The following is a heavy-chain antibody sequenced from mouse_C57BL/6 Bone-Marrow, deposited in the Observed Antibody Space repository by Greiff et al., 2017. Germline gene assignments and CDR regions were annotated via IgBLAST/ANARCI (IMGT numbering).Heavy chain of an antibody. CDR3: TREGGSYAMDY. V-gene: IGHV5-9-1*02. J-gene: IGHJ4*01. D-gene: IGHD1-1*02. Sequence: EVKLVESGEGLVKPGGSLKLSCAASGFTFSSYAMSWVRQTPEKGLEWVAYISSGGDYIYYADTVKGRFTSSRDTARNTLYMQMSSLKSEDTAMDYCTREGGSYAMDYWGQGTSVTVSS. CDR2: ISSGGDYI. CDR1: GFTFSSYA.